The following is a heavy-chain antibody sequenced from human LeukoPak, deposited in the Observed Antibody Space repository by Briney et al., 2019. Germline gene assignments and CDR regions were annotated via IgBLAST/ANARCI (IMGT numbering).Heavy chain of an antibody. CDR3: ARGMVTAYYYDSSGYYPNDY. J-gene: IGHJ4*02. CDR1: GYIFTSYG. CDR2: ISVYNGNT. Sequence: ASVKVSCKASGYIFTSYGVTWVRQAPGQGLEWMGWISVYNGNTNYAQKLQGRVTMTTDISTSTAYMELRSLRSGDTAVYYCARGMVTAYYYDSSGYYPNDYWGQGTLATVSS. V-gene: IGHV1-18*01. D-gene: IGHD3-22*01.